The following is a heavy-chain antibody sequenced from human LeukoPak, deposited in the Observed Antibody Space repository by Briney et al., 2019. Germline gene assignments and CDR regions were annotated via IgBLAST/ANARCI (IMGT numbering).Heavy chain of an antibody. V-gene: IGHV3-23*01. J-gene: IGHJ3*01. CDR3: ASLKNSGWGNAFHF. Sequence: PGGSLRLSCAASGFTFSNHGMNWVRQAPGKGLEWVSGISPSGDITYYADSVKGRFTISRDNSKNTLYLQMNSLRAEDTAVYYCASLKNSGWGNAFHFWGQGTMVTVSS. CDR2: ISPSGDIT. CDR1: GFTFSNHG. D-gene: IGHD6-19*01.